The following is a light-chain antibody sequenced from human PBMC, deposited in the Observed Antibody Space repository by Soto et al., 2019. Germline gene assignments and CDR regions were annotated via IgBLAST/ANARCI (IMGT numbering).Light chain of an antibody. CDR1: QSVCSN. CDR2: GVS. CDR3: QQYNNWPLYT. V-gene: IGKV3-15*01. Sequence: EIVMTLSPSTLSVSPWERATLSCRASQSVCSNLAWYQQKPGQTPSLFIYGVSNRTTRIPARFSGSGSGTEFTLTISSVQSEDFAVYYCQQYNNWPLYTVGQGAKV. J-gene: IGKJ2*01.